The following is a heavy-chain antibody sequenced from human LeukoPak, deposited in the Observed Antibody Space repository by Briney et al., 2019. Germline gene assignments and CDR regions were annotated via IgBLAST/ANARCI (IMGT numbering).Heavy chain of an antibody. Sequence: SETLSLTCTVSGGSISSYYWSWIRQPAGKGLEWVGRIYTSASTSGGTNYNPSLKSRVTMSVDTSNNQFSLKLSSVTAADTAVYYCARGKALYGLDVWGQGTTVTVSS. CDR3: ARGKALYGLDV. CDR1: GGSISSYY. CDR2: IYTSAST. V-gene: IGHV4-4*07. J-gene: IGHJ6*02.